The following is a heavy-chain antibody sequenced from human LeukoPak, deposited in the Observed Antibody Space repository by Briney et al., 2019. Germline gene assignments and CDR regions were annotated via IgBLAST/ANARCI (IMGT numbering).Heavy chain of an antibody. CDR3: GRGSSWYCGY. V-gene: IGHV3-30*02. CDR1: GFTFSSYE. Sequence: PGGSLRLSCAASGFTFSSYEMNWVRQAPGKGLEWVAFIRYDGSNKYYADSVKGRFTISRDNSKNTLYLQMNSLRAEDTAVYYCGRGSSWYCGYWGQGTLVTVSS. D-gene: IGHD6-13*01. J-gene: IGHJ4*02. CDR2: IRYDGSNK.